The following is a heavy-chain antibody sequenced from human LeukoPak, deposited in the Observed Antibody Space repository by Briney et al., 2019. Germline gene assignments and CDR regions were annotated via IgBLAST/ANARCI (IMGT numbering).Heavy chain of an antibody. D-gene: IGHD5-18*01. CDR2: IWYDGSNK. Sequence: RGSRRLSCAASGFTFSSYGMHWVRQVPGKGLEWVAVIWYDGSNKYYADSVKGRFTISRDNSKNTVYLQMNSLRAEDTAVYYCARERGYSYGAHCDYWGPGKPVSVSS. CDR1: GFTFSSYG. V-gene: IGHV3-33*01. J-gene: IGHJ4*03. CDR3: ARERGYSYGAHCDY.